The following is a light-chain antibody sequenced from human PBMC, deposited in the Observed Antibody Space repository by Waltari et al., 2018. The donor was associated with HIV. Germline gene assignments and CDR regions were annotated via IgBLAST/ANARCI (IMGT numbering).Light chain of an antibody. CDR1: NIAATKS. J-gene: IGLJ2*01. Sequence: SYVLTQPPSVSVAPGQTARITCGGNNIAATKSVHWYQQKPGQAPVLVVFDDRDRPSGIPERFSGSNSGNTATLTISRVGAGDEADYYCQVWDSHSDHVVFGGGTKLTVL. V-gene: IGLV3-21*02. CDR3: QVWDSHSDHVV. CDR2: DDR.